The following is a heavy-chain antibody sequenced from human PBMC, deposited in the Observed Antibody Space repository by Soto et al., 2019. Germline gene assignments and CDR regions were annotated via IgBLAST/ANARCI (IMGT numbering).Heavy chain of an antibody. V-gene: IGHV3-48*01. J-gene: IGHJ6*03. Sequence: EVQLVESGGGLVQPGGSLRLSCAASGFTFSSYSMNWVRQAPGKGLEWVSYISSSSSTIYYADSLKGRFTISRDNAKNSLYLQMNSLRAEDTAVYYCAREAGYSSSWYYYYYYMDVWGKGTTIAVSS. CDR2: ISSSSSTI. D-gene: IGHD6-13*01. CDR3: AREAGYSSSWYYYYYYMDV. CDR1: GFTFSSYS.